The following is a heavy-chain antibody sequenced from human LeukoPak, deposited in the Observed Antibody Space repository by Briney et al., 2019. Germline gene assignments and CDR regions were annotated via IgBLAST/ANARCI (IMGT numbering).Heavy chain of an antibody. CDR2: IDPSDSYT. CDR3: ATTDILTGYYYYYYGMDV. J-gene: IGHJ6*04. Sequence: GESLKISCKGSGYSFTSYWISWVRQMPGEGLEWMGRIDPSDSYTNYSPSFQGHVTISADKSISTAYLQWSSLKASDTAMYYCATTDILTGYYYYYYGMDVWGKGTTVTVSS. V-gene: IGHV5-10-1*01. D-gene: IGHD3-9*01. CDR1: GYSFTSYW.